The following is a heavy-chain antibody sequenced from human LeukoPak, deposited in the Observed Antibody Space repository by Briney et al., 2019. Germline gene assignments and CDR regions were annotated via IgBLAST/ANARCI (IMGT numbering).Heavy chain of an antibody. CDR3: ARDTGYGFDY. CDR2: IIGDGSVT. CDR1: GFTFSRYW. D-gene: IGHD5-12*01. Sequence: PGGSLRLSCAASGFTFSRYWMHWVRQAPGKGLVWVSRIIGDGSVTTYADSVKGRFTISRDNAKNTVYLQMNSLRAEDTAKYYCARDTGYGFDYWGQGTPVTVSS. J-gene: IGHJ4*02. V-gene: IGHV3-74*01.